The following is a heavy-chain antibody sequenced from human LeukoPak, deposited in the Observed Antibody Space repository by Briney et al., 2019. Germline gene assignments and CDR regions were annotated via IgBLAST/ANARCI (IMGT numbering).Heavy chain of an antibody. V-gene: IGHV1-2*02. CDR1: GYTFTGYY. CDR2: TNPNSGGT. Sequence: ASVKVSCKASGYTFTGYYIHWVRQAPGQGLEWMGWTNPNSGGTNYAQKFQGRVTMTRDTSISTAYMELSRLRSDDTAVYYCARGLGYYENFDYWGQGTLVTVSS. D-gene: IGHD3-22*01. J-gene: IGHJ4*02. CDR3: ARGLGYYENFDY.